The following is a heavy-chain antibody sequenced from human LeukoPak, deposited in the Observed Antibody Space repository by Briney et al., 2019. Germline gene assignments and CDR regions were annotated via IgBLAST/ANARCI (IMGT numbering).Heavy chain of an antibody. D-gene: IGHD3-10*01. CDR3: ARGGSGSYYNWEYYYYYMDV. Sequence: ASVKVSCKASGGTFSSYAISWVRQAPGQGLEWMGGIIPIFGTANYAQKFQGRVTITADKSTSTAYMELSSLRSEDTAVYYCARGGSGSYYNWEYYYYYMDVWGKGTTVTVSS. V-gene: IGHV1-69*06. J-gene: IGHJ6*03. CDR2: IIPIFGTA. CDR1: GGTFSSYA.